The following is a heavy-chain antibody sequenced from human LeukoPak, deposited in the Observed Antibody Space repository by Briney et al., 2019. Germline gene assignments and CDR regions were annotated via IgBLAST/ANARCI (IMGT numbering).Heavy chain of an antibody. CDR3: AREYGADSGYDWDFDY. D-gene: IGHD5-12*01. CDR2: IYTSGST. Sequence: KPSETLSLTCTVSGGSISSYYWSWIRQPAGKGLEWIGRIYTSGSTNYNPSLKSRVTTSVDTSKNQLSLKLSSVTAADTAVYYCAREYGADSGYDWDFDYWGQGTLVTVSS. V-gene: IGHV4-4*07. J-gene: IGHJ4*02. CDR1: GGSISSYY.